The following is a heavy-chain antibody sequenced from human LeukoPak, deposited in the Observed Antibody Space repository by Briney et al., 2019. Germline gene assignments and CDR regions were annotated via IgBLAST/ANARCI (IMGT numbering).Heavy chain of an antibody. CDR3: AKRDDSYYYYYMDV. Sequence: GGSLRLSCAASGFTVSSNYMNWVRQAPGKGLEWVSAISGSGGSTYYADSVKGRFTISRDNSKNTLYLQMNSLRAEDTAVYYCAKRDDSYYYYYMDVWGKGTTVTVSS. V-gene: IGHV3-23*01. D-gene: IGHD5-24*01. CDR1: GFTVSSNY. J-gene: IGHJ6*03. CDR2: ISGSGGST.